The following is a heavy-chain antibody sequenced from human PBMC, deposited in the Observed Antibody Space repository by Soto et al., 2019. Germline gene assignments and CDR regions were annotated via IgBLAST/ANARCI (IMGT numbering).Heavy chain of an antibody. CDR1: GLGFKTYW. Sequence: VQLVESGGALVQPGVALRLSCAASGLGFKTYWVEWVRQAPGKGLECVASIDHDGSATYYADSVKGRFTISRDNAADSAHLHMHSLRVGDTAIYYCATPGRYSGGTWGQGTLVTVTS. CDR3: ATPGRYSGGT. CDR2: IDHDGSAT. D-gene: IGHD3-10*01. J-gene: IGHJ5*02. V-gene: IGHV3-7*03.